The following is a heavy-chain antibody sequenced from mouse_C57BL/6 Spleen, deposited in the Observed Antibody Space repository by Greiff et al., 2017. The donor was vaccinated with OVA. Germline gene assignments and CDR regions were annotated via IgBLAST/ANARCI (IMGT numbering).Heavy chain of an antibody. CDR1: GFTFSDYG. J-gene: IGHJ1*03. CDR3: AGDWDWYFDV. D-gene: IGHD4-1*01. Sequence: VQLQQSGGGLVKPGGSLKLSCAASGFTFSDYGMHWVRQAPEKGLEWVAYISSGSSTIYYADTVKGRFTISRDNAKNTLFLQMTSLRSEDTAMYYCAGDWDWYFDVWGTGTTVTVSS. V-gene: IGHV5-17*01. CDR2: ISSGSSTI.